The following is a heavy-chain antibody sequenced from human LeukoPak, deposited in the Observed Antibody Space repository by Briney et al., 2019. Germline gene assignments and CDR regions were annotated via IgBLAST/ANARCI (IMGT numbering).Heavy chain of an antibody. CDR1: GGTFSSYA. D-gene: IGHD3-22*01. Sequence: GASVKVSCKASGGTFSSYAISWVRQAPGQGLEWMGGIIPIFGTANYAQKFQGRVTITTDESTSTAYMELSSLRSEDTAVYYCARGRHYYDSSGYDAFDIWGQGTMVTVSS. CDR3: ARGRHYYDSSGYDAFDI. V-gene: IGHV1-69*05. CDR2: IIPIFGTA. J-gene: IGHJ3*02.